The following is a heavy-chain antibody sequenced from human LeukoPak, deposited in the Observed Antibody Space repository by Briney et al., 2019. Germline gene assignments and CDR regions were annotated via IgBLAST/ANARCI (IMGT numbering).Heavy chain of an antibody. V-gene: IGHV3-30*02. CDR1: GFTFSSYG. D-gene: IGHD5-18*01. J-gene: IGHJ6*03. CDR2: IRYDGSNK. Sequence: GGSLRLSCAASGFTFSSYGMHWVRQAPGKGLEWVAFIRYDGSNKYYADSVKGRFTISRDNSKNTLYLQMNSLRAEDTAVYYCARDRRYSYGYIGYYYYYYMDVWGKGTTVTVSS. CDR3: ARDRRYSYGYIGYYYYYYMDV.